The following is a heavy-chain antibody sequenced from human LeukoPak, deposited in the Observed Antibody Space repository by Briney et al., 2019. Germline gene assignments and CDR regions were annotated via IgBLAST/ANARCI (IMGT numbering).Heavy chain of an antibody. J-gene: IGHJ3*02. CDR1: GGTFSSYA. Sequence: SVKVSCKASGGTFSSYAISWVRQAPGQGLEWMGGIIPIFGTATYAQKFQGRVTITTDESTSTAYMELSSLRSEDTAVYYCARGLLGYYYDSSGYSAAFDIWGQGTMVTVSS. D-gene: IGHD3-22*01. V-gene: IGHV1-69*05. CDR3: ARGLLGYYYDSSGYSAAFDI. CDR2: IIPIFGTA.